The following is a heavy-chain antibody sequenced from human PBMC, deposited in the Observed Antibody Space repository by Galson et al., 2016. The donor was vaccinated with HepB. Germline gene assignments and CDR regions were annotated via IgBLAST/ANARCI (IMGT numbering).Heavy chain of an antibody. J-gene: IGHJ6*04. D-gene: IGHD1-1*01. CDR3: VQGRTAPAV. CDR1: GFTFRNYG. CDR2: ISRSGNST. V-gene: IGHV3-23*01. Sequence: SLRLSCAASGFTFRNYGMTWVRQVPGKGLEVVSSISRSGNSTDYADSVKGRFTISRDNSKNTLYLQMNSLTADDTAIYYCVQGRTAPAVWGKGTTVTVSS.